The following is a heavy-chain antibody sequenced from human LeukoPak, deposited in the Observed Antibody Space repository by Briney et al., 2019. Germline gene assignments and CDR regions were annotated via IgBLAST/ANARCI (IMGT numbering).Heavy chain of an antibody. CDR3: AREGGGDYGDYFDY. D-gene: IGHD4-17*01. J-gene: IGHJ4*02. Sequence: PSETLSLNCTVSGYSISSGYYWGWIRQPPGKGLEWIGSIYHSGTTYYNPSLKSRVTISVDTSKNQFSLKLSSVTAADTAVYYCAREGGGDYGDYFDYWGQGTLVTVSS. CDR2: IYHSGTT. CDR1: GYSISSGYY. V-gene: IGHV4-38-2*02.